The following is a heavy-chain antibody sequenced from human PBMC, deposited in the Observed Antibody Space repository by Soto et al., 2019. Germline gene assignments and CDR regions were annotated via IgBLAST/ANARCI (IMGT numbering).Heavy chain of an antibody. CDR2: IRSIANSYAT. CDR3: TGCSYYYDSSGYYSYYGMDV. CDR1: GLTFRGSA. V-gene: IGHV3-73*01. D-gene: IGHD3-22*01. Sequence: HPGGSRRPSCAAPGLTFRGSAMPWVRQASGKGLEWVGRIRSIANSYATAYAASVKGRFTISRDDSKNTAYLQMNSLKTEDTAVYYCTGCSYYYDSSGYYSYYGMDVWGQGTTVTVSS. J-gene: IGHJ6*02.